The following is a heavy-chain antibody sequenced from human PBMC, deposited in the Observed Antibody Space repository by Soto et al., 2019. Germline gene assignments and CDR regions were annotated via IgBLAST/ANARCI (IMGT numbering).Heavy chain of an antibody. CDR3: ARIMYYYDSSGPQAY. V-gene: IGHV3-33*01. CDR1: GFTFSSYG. J-gene: IGHJ4*02. CDR2: IWYDGSNK. D-gene: IGHD3-22*01. Sequence: RLSCAASGFTFSSYGMHWVRQAPGKGLEWVAVIWYDGSNKYYADSVKGRFTISRDNSKNTLYLQMNSLRAEDTAVYYCARIMYYYDSSGPQAYWGQGTLVTVSS.